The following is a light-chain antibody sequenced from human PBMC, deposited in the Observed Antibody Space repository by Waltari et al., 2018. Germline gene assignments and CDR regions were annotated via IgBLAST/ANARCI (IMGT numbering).Light chain of an antibody. CDR2: EVT. CDR3: CSYGGRYV. Sequence: QSDLTQPRSVSGSPVQSVTISCPGTRSNYVSWYHQHPANAPQPMIFEVTRRPSGVPDRFSGSKSGNTASLTISGLQAEDEADYYCCSYGGRYVFGTATKVTVL. V-gene: IGLV2-11*01. CDR1: RSNY. J-gene: IGLJ1*01.